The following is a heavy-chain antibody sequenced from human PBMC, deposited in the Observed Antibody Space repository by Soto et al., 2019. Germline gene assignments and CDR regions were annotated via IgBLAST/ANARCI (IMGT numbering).Heavy chain of an antibody. CDR2: IYYSGST. Sequence: QLQLQESGPGLVKPSETLSLTCTVSGGSISSSSYYWGWIRQPPGKGLEWIGSIYYSGSTYYNPSLKSRVTISVDTSKNQFSLKLSSVTAADTAVYYCVGITFGGVIGQFDYWGQGTLVTVSS. CDR3: VGITFGGVIGQFDY. CDR1: GGSISSSSYY. V-gene: IGHV4-39*01. J-gene: IGHJ4*02. D-gene: IGHD3-16*02.